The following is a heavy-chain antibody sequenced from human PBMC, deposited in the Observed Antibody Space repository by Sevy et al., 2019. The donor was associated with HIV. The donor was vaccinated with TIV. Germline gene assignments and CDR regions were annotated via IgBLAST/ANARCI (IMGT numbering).Heavy chain of an antibody. CDR3: VFDVYNFNGRSPKAVAGNLLFDY. V-gene: IGHV3-23*01. CDR2: ISGSGGRT. J-gene: IGHJ4*02. CDR1: GFTFSSYA. D-gene: IGHD6-19*01. Sequence: GGSLRLSCAASGFTFSSYAMSWVRQAPGKGLEWVSAISGSGGRTYYEDSGQGRLTISRDNSKNTRYLKMNSLRAEDTGVYYCVFDVYNFNGRSPKAVAGNLLFDYWGQGTLVTVSS.